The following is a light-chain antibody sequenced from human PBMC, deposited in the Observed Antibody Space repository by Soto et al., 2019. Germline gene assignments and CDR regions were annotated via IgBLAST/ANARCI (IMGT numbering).Light chain of an antibody. Sequence: QSALTQPASVSGSPGQSIAISCTGTSSDVGSYGRVSWYQQHPGKAPTLMIYEVNKRPSGVSDRFSGSKSGNTASLTISGLQAEDEADYYCCSSVGSPNWVFGGGTKVTVL. CDR3: CSSVGSPNWV. V-gene: IGLV2-23*02. CDR2: EVN. J-gene: IGLJ3*02. CDR1: SSDVGSYGR.